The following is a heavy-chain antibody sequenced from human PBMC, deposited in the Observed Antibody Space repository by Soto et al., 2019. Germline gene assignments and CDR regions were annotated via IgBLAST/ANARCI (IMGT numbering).Heavy chain of an antibody. D-gene: IGHD4-17*01. CDR1: GGSISSYY. V-gene: IGHV4-59*01. CDR2: IYYSGST. Sequence: ASETLSLTCTVSGGSISSYYWSWIRQPPGKGLEWIGYIYYSGSTNYSPSLKSRVTISVDTSKNQFSLKLSSVTAADTAVYYCARGYGDWYYYGMDVWGQGTTVTVSS. J-gene: IGHJ6*02. CDR3: ARGYGDWYYYGMDV.